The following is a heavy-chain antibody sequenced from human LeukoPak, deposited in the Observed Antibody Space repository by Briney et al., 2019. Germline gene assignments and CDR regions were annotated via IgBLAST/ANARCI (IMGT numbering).Heavy chain of an antibody. Sequence: PRGSLRLSCAASGFTFSSYAMSWVRQAPGKGLEWVSAISGSGGSTYYADSVKGRFTISRDNSKNTLYLQMNSLRAEDTAVYYCAKDTSAVVVITTADYWGQGTLVTVSS. V-gene: IGHV3-23*01. CDR2: ISGSGGST. J-gene: IGHJ4*02. D-gene: IGHD3-22*01. CDR3: AKDTSAVVVITTADY. CDR1: GFTFSSYA.